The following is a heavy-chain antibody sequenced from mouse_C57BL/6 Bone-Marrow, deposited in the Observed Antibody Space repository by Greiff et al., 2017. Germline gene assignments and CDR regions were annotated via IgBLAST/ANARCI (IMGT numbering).Heavy chain of an antibody. V-gene: IGHV14-3*01. J-gene: IGHJ1*03. Sequence: EVKLQQSVAELVRPGASVKLSCTASGFNIKNTYMHWVKQRPEQGLEWIGRIDPANGNTKYAPKFQGKATITADTSSNTAYLQLSSLTSEDTAIYYCALSYYSNYNYWYFDVWGTGTTVTVSS. CDR3: ALSYYSNYNYWYFDV. CDR2: IDPANGNT. CDR1: GFNIKNTY. D-gene: IGHD2-5*01.